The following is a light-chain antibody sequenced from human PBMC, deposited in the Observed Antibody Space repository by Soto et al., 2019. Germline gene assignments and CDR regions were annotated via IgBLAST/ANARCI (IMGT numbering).Light chain of an antibody. CDR3: QQLYRYSS. J-gene: IGKJ5*01. V-gene: IGKV1-9*01. Sequence: DIQLTQSPSFVSASVGERVTITCRASQDISRYLAWYQQEPGEAPKLLISAASTLQSGVPSRFSGSGSGTEFTVTVSYLLPEDFATYYCQQLYRYSSFGQGTRLEIK. CDR1: QDISRY. CDR2: AAS.